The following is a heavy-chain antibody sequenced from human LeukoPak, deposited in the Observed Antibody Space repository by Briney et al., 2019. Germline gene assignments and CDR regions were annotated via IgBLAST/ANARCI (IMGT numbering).Heavy chain of an antibody. V-gene: IGHV3-30*18. D-gene: IGHD3-22*01. CDR3: ANENYYDSSGYIDY. CDR1: GFSFDTYG. J-gene: IGHJ4*02. CDR2: ISYDGSND. Sequence: GRSLRLSCAASGFSFDTYGMHWVRQAPGKGLEWVAVISYDGSNDYYADSVKGRFTISRDNSKNTLYLQMNSLRAEDTAVYYCANENYYDSSGYIDYWGQGTLVTVSS.